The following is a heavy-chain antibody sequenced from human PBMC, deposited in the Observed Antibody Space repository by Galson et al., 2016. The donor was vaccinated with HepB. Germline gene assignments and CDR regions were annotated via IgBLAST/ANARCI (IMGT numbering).Heavy chain of an antibody. CDR1: GFTFSGNW. Sequence: SLRLSCAASGFTFSGNWMSWVRQAPGKGLEWVATIKQDGSEKYYVESVKGRFTISRDNAKSSLYLEMNSLRAEDTAVYYCATYYRIFEGESGTTRFDNWGQGTLVPVSS. D-gene: IGHD2-2*01. J-gene: IGHJ5*02. CDR2: IKQDGSEK. CDR3: ATYYRIFEGESGTTRFDN. V-gene: IGHV3-7*01.